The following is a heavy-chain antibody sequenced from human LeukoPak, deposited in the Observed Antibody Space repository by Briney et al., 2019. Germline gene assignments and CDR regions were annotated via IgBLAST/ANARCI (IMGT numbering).Heavy chain of an antibody. D-gene: IGHD2-21*02. CDR1: GFTFSTYA. J-gene: IGHJ4*02. Sequence: GGSLRLSCAASGFTFSTYAMHWVRQAPGKGLEWVAVLSYDGTNKYYADSVKGRFTISRDNSKNTLYVQMNSLRAEDTAVYYCARGGGYCGSSCYGIDYWGQGTLVTVSS. CDR3: ARGGGYCGSSCYGIDY. CDR2: LSYDGTNK. V-gene: IGHV3-30-3*01.